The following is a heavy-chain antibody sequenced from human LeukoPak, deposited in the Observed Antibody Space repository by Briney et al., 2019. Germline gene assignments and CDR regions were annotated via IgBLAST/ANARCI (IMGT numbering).Heavy chain of an antibody. D-gene: IGHD3-22*01. Sequence: SQTLSLTCTVSGGSISSGGYYWSWIRQPPGKGLEWIGEINHSGSTNYNPSLKSRVTISVDTSKNQFSLKLSSVTAADTAVYYCARGVTEYYYDSSGSSYYFDYWGQGTLVTVSS. CDR2: INHSGST. CDR1: GGSISSGGYY. CDR3: ARGVTEYYYDSSGSSYYFDY. V-gene: IGHV4-30-2*01. J-gene: IGHJ4*02.